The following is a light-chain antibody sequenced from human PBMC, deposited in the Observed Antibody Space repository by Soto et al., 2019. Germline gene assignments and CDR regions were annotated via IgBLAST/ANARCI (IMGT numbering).Light chain of an antibody. CDR1: QSINNW. V-gene: IGKV1-5*01. CDR3: QQYNSYSRT. Sequence: DIQMTQSPSTLSASVGDRVTITCRASQSINNWMAWYQQKPGKAPKLLIYDASSLEGGVPSRFSGSGSRTEFTLTISSLQPDDFATYYCQQYNSYSRTVGQGTKVEIK. J-gene: IGKJ1*01. CDR2: DAS.